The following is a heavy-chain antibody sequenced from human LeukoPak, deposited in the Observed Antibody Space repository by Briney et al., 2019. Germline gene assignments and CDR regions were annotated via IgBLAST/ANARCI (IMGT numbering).Heavy chain of an antibody. V-gene: IGHV4-34*01. J-gene: IGHJ6*03. CDR1: GGSFSGYY. D-gene: IGHD6-19*01. CDR2: INHSGST. CDR3: ARLWWYSSYYYMDV. Sequence: PSETLSLTCAVYGGSFSGYYWSWIRQPPGKGLEWIGEINHSGSTNYNPSLKSRVTISVDTSKNQFSLKLSSVTAADTAVYYCARLWWYSSYYYMDVWGKGTTVTVSS.